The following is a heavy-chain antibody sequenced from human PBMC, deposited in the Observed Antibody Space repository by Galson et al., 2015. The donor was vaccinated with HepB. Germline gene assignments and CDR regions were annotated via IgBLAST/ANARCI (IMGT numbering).Heavy chain of an antibody. J-gene: IGHJ4*02. CDR3: ARRKGYNCSYFDY. Sequence: QSGAEVKKPGESLKISCKCSGYNFTNYWIAWVRQMPGKGLEWMGIIYPGDSDTRYSPSFQGQVTTSADKSINTAYLRWSSLKASDTAIYYCARRKGYNCSYFDYWGQGTLVTVSS. CDR1: GYNFTNYW. V-gene: IGHV5-51*03. CDR2: IYPGDSDT. D-gene: IGHD1-20*01.